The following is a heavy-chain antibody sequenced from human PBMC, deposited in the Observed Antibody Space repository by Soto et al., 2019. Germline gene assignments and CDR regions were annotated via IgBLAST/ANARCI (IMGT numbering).Heavy chain of an antibody. V-gene: IGHV1-18*01. CDR1: GYTFTSYG. J-gene: IGHJ5*02. D-gene: IGHD3-10*01. Sequence: ASVKVSCKASGYTFTSYGISWVRQAPGQGLEWMGWISAYNGNTNYAQKLQGRVTMTTDTSTSTAYMELRSLRSDDTAVYYCARIYGSGSPVVWENWFDPWGQGTLVTVSS. CDR3: ARIYGSGSPVVWENWFDP. CDR2: ISAYNGNT.